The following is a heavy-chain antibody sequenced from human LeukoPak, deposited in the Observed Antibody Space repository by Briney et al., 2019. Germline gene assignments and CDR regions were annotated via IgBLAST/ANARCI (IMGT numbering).Heavy chain of an antibody. D-gene: IGHD4-17*01. J-gene: IGHJ4*02. CDR3: AKDYGDYLFDY. CDR1: GLTFSSNG. CDR2: ISYDGSDN. Sequence: GRSLRLSCEASGLTFSSNGMHWVRQPPGKGLEWVAVISYDGSDNYCADSVKGRFTISRDNSKNTLYLQMNSLRAEDTAVYYCAKDYGDYLFDYWGQGTLVTVSS. V-gene: IGHV3-30*18.